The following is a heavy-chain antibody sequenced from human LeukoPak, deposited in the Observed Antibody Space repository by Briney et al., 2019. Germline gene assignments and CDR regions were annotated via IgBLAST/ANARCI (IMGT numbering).Heavy chain of an antibody. CDR2: IFYSGST. Sequence: PSETLSLTCTVSGGSISHYYWSWFRQPPGKGLEWVGYIFYSGSTNYNPSLKSRVTISLDTSRNQFSLKVSSVTAADTAVYYCAGYGAFDIWGQGTMVTVSS. V-gene: IGHV4-59*08. CDR3: AGYGAFDI. J-gene: IGHJ3*02. CDR1: GGSISHYY. D-gene: IGHD5-18*01.